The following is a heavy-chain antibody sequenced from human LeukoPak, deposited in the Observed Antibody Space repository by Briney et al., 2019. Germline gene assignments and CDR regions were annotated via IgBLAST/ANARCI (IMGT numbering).Heavy chain of an antibody. CDR2: IKQDGSEK. D-gene: IGHD5-12*01. V-gene: IGHV3-7*01. CDR3: ARANSGYDSVYYYYMDV. Sequence: PGGSLRLSCAASGFTFSSYWMSWVRQAPGKGLEWVANIKQDGSEKYYVDSVKGRFTISRDNAKNSLYLQMNSLRAEDTAVYYCARANSGYDSVYYYYMDVWGKGTTVTVSS. J-gene: IGHJ6*03. CDR1: GFTFSSYW.